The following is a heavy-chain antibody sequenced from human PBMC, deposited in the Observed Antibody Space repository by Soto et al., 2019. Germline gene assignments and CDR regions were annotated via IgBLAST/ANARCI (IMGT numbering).Heavy chain of an antibody. V-gene: IGHV4-34*01. CDR2: INHSGST. J-gene: IGHJ3*02. Sequence: SETLSLTCAVYGGSFSGYYWSWIRQPPGKGLEWIGEINHSGSTNYNPSPKSRVTISVDTSKNQFSLKLSSVTAADTAVYYCARGRRVPGYCSGGSCYFGAFDIWGQGTMVTVSS. CDR1: GGSFSGYY. D-gene: IGHD2-15*01. CDR3: ARGRRVPGYCSGGSCYFGAFDI.